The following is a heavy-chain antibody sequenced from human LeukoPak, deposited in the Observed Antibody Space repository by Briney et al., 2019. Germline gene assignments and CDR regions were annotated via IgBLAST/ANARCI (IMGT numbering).Heavy chain of an antibody. D-gene: IGHD4-23*01. CDR2: ISGSGGGT. CDR3: ARTRYGGNNYFDY. CDR1: GITLSNYG. V-gene: IGHV3-23*01. Sequence: GGSLRLSCAVSGITLSNYGMSWVRQAPGKGLEWVAGISGSGGGTNYADSVKGRFTISRDNHRNTLYLQMNSLRAEDTAVYYCARTRYGGNNYFDYWGQGSLVTVSS. J-gene: IGHJ4*02.